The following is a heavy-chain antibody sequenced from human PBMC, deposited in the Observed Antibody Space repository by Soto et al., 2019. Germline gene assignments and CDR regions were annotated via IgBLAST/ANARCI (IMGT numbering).Heavy chain of an antibody. J-gene: IGHJ3*02. V-gene: IGHV1-69*13. D-gene: IGHD2-21*02. Sequence: SVKVSCKASGGTFSSYAISWVRQAPGQGLEWMGGIIPIFGTANYAQKFQGRVTITADESTSTAYMELSSLRSEDTAVYYCAADSSAYCGGDCPGVAFDIWGQGTMVTVSS. CDR3: AADSSAYCGGDCPGVAFDI. CDR1: GGTFSSYA. CDR2: IIPIFGTA.